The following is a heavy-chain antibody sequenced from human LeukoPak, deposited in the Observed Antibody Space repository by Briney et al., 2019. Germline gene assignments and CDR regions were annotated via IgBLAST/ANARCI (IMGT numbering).Heavy chain of an antibody. V-gene: IGHV3-33*01. D-gene: IGHD3-16*01. CDR1: GFTFSSYG. CDR3: ARDRGKGDY. CDR2: IWYDGSNK. J-gene: IGHJ4*02. Sequence: QPGGSLRLSCAASGFTFSSYGMHWVRQAPGKGLEWVSLIWYDGSNKYYADSVKGRFTISRGNSKNTLYLQMNSLRAEDTAVYYCARDRGKGDYWGQGTLVTVSS.